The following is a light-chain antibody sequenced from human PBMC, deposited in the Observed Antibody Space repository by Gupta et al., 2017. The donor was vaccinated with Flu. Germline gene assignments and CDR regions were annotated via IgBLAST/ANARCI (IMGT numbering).Light chain of an antibody. Sequence: SSNIGSNVVSWYQHLPGRAPKLLIYNDNRRPSGVPDRFSGSKSGTSASLAISGLQSEDEADYYCAAWDDSLNGLWVFGGGTQLTVL. CDR3: AAWDDSLNGLWV. CDR2: NDN. V-gene: IGLV1-44*01. J-gene: IGLJ3*02. CDR1: SSNIGSNV.